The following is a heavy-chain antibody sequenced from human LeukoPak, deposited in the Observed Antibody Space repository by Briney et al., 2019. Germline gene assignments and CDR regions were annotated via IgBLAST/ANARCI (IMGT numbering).Heavy chain of an antibody. J-gene: IGHJ6*02. D-gene: IGHD5-12*01. CDR3: DGGYGLAYYYGMDV. Sequence: GGSLRLSCAASGFTFSSYWMGWVRQAPGKGLEWVSAISGSGGSTYYADSVKGRFTISRDNSKNTLYLQMNSLRAEDTAVYYCDGGYGLAYYYGMDVWGQGTTVTVSS. CDR1: GFTFSSYW. CDR2: ISGSGGST. V-gene: IGHV3-23*01.